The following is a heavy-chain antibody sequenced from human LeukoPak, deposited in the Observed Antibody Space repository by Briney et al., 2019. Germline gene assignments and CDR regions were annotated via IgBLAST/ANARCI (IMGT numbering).Heavy chain of an antibody. D-gene: IGHD6-6*01. V-gene: IGHV4-34*01. J-gene: IGHJ6*03. CDR1: GGSFSGYY. CDR3: ARAVSSSYYYYYMDV. CDR2: INHSGST. Sequence: KASETLSLTCAVYGGSFSGYYWSWIRQPPGKGLEWIGEINHSGSTNYNPSLKSRVTMSVDTSKNQFSLKLSSVTAADTAVYYCARAVSSSYYYYYMDVWGKGTTVTISS.